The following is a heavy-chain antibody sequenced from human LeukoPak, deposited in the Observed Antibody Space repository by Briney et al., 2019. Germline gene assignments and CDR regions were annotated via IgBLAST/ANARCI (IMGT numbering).Heavy chain of an antibody. CDR1: GFXFSTYG. J-gene: IGHJ4*02. Sequence: GGSLRLSCAASGFXFSTYGMSWVRQAPGKGLEWVSAISGRDSNTYYADSVEGRFIISRDNSKNTLYLQMNSLRAEDTAVYYCAKRSDYGGEGNYFDYWGQGTPVTVSS. D-gene: IGHD4-23*01. CDR3: AKRSDYGGEGNYFDY. CDR2: ISGRDSNT. V-gene: IGHV3-23*01.